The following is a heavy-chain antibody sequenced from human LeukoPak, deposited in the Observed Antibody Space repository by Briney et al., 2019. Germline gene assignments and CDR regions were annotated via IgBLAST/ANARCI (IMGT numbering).Heavy chain of an antibody. CDR3: ANSGYYSSFDY. CDR1: GFTFDDYA. D-gene: IGHD3-22*01. Sequence: GRSLRLSCAASGFTFDDYAMHWVRQAPGKGLEWVSGISWNSGSIGYADSVKGRFTISRDNSKNTLYLQMNSLRAEDTAVYYCANSGYYSSFDYWGQGTLVTVSS. CDR2: ISWNSGSI. V-gene: IGHV3-9*01. J-gene: IGHJ4*02.